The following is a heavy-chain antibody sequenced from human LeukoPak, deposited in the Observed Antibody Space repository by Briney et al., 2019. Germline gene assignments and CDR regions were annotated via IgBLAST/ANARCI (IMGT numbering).Heavy chain of an antibody. J-gene: IGHJ6*04. CDR2: IYYSGST. V-gene: IGHV4-39*07. Sequence: PSETLSLTCTVSGGSISSSSYYWGWIRQPPGKGLEWIGSIYYSGSTYYNPSLKSRVTISVDTSKNQFSLKLSSVTAADTAVYYCARVGYDFWSGYYALDVWGKGTTVTVSS. D-gene: IGHD3-3*01. CDR1: GGSISSSSYY. CDR3: ARVGYDFWSGYYALDV.